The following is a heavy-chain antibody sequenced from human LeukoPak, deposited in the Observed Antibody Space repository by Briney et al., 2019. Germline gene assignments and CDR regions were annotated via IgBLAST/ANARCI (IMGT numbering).Heavy chain of an antibody. D-gene: IGHD3-3*01. J-gene: IGHJ6*02. CDR3: AAGGHYDFWSGYYHSASGYYYYGMDV. CDR1: GFTFSSYA. CDR2: ISGSGGST. V-gene: IGHV3-23*01. Sequence: GGSLRLSCAASGFTFSSYAMSWVRQAPGKGLEWGSAISGSGGSTYYADSVKGGFTISRDNSKNTLYLQMNSLRAEDTAVYYCAAGGHYDFWSGYYHSASGYYYYGMDVWGQGTTVTVSS.